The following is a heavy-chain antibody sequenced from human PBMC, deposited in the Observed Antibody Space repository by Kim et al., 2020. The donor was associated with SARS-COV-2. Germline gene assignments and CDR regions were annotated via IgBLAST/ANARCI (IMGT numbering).Heavy chain of an antibody. J-gene: IGHJ4*02. Sequence: SVKVSCKASGGTFSSYAISWVRQAPGQGLEWMGGIIPIFGTANYAHEFQGRVTITADESTSTAYMELSSLRSEETAVYYCARAYPGIAAAGPPDYCGQGTLVAVSS. CDR1: GGTFSSYA. CDR3: ARAYPGIAAAGPPDY. D-gene: IGHD6-13*01. V-gene: IGHV1-69*13. CDR2: IIPIFGTA.